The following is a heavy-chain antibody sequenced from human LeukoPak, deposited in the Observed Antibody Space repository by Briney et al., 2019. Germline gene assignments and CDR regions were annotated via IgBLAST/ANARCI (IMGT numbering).Heavy chain of an antibody. Sequence: SETLSLTCAVYGGSFSGYYWSWIRQPPGKGLEWIGKISHSGSTNYNPSLKSRVTISVDTSMNQFSLKLSSVTAADTAVYYCAIHIVVVPAAKKKNWFDPWGQGTLVTASS. D-gene: IGHD2-2*01. CDR1: GGSFSGYY. V-gene: IGHV4-34*01. CDR3: AIHIVVVPAAKKKNWFDP. CDR2: ISHSGST. J-gene: IGHJ5*02.